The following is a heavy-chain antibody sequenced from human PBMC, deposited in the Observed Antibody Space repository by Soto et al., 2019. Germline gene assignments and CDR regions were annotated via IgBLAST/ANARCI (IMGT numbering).Heavy chain of an antibody. D-gene: IGHD5-12*01. Sequence: ASVKVSCKASGYTFTSYGISWVRQAPGQGLEWMEWISAYNGNTNYAQKLQGKVTMTKDTSTSTAKMKLRSLKSDDTAVYYCARVSSGYDLDYWGQGTLVTVSS. CDR3: ARVSSGYDLDY. CDR1: GYTFTSYG. J-gene: IGHJ4*02. CDR2: ISAYNGNT. V-gene: IGHV1-18*01.